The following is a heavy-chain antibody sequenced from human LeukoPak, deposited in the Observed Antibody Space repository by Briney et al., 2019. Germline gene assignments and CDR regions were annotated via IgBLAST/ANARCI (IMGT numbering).Heavy chain of an antibody. D-gene: IGHD1-7*01. CDR1: GFTFSNYD. V-gene: IGHV3-30*18. Sequence: GRSLRLSCAASGFTFSNYDMHWVRQAPGKGLEWVAVMSYDGSNKYYADSVKGRFTISRDNSKNTVYLQMNSLRAEDTAVYYCAKDREGTTFDNWGQGTLVTVSS. J-gene: IGHJ4*02. CDR3: AKDREGTTFDN. CDR2: MSYDGSNK.